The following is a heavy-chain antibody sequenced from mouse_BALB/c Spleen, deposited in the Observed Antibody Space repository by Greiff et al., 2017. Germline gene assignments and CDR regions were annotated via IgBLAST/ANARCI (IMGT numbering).Heavy chain of an antibody. V-gene: IGHV3-8*02. Sequence: EVKLVESGPSLVKPSQTLSLTCSVTGDSITSGYWNWIRKFPGNKLEYMGYISYSGSTYYNPSLKSRISITRDTSKNQYYLQLNSVTTEDTATYYCARGGYVRAWFAYWGQGTLVTVSA. CDR1: GDSITSGY. J-gene: IGHJ3*01. CDR3: ARGGYVRAWFAY. CDR2: ISYSGST. D-gene: IGHD2-2*01.